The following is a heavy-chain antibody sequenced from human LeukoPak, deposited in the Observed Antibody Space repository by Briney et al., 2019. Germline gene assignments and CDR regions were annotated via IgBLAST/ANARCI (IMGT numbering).Heavy chain of an antibody. V-gene: IGHV1-69*04. Sequence: ASVKVSCKASGGTFSSYAISWVRQAPGQGLEWMGRIIPILGIANYAQKFQGRVTITADKSTSTAYMELSSLRSEDTAVYYCARDHKGHFGVVNSKVDYYYYGMDVWGQGTTVTVSS. CDR1: GGTFSSYA. D-gene: IGHD3-3*01. CDR2: IIPILGIA. J-gene: IGHJ6*02. CDR3: ARDHKGHFGVVNSKVDYYYYGMDV.